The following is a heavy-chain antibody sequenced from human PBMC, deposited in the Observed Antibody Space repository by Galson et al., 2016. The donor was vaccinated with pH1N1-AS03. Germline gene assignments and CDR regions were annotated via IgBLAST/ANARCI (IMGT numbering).Heavy chain of an antibody. CDR3: ARQAWTGAAAHDY. J-gene: IGHJ4*02. CDR2: IFHGGKT. D-gene: IGHD6-13*01. Sequence: ETLSLTCSVSTDSINSYFWSWIRQPPGRGLERIGHIFHGGKTTYNPSLKRRVTMTVDPSKNLLSLNLASATAADTAVYFCARQAWTGAAAHDYWGQGTLVTVAS. CDR1: TDSINSYF. V-gene: IGHV4-59*08.